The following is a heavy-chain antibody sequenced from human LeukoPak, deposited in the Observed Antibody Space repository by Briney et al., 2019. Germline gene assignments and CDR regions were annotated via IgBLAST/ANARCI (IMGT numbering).Heavy chain of an antibody. CDR3: ARAQSGYPPDY. J-gene: IGHJ4*02. CDR2: VKQDGSEK. Sequence: GGSLRLSCAASGFTFNSYWMNWVRQAPGKGLEWVGNVKQDGSEKYYGDSVKGRFTISRDNAKNSLYLQMNSLRAEDTAVYYCARAQSGYPPDYWGQGTLVAVSS. CDR1: GFTFNSYW. D-gene: IGHD3-9*01. V-gene: IGHV3-7*01.